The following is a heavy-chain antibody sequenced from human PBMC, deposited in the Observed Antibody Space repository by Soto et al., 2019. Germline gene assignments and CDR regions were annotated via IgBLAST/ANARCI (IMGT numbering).Heavy chain of an antibody. CDR2: IIPIFGTA. CDR3: GRCHTDSYAMDV. Sequence: ASVKVSCKASGGTFSSYAISWVRQAPGQGLEWMGGIIPIFGTANYAQKFQGRVTITADESTSTAYMELSSLRSEDTAVYYCGRCHTDSYAMDVWGQGTTVTVPS. V-gene: IGHV1-69*13. D-gene: IGHD2-8*02. CDR1: GGTFSSYA. J-gene: IGHJ6*02.